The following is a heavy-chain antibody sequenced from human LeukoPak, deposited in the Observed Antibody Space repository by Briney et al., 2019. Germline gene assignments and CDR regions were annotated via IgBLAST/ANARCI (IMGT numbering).Heavy chain of an antibody. D-gene: IGHD3-22*01. J-gene: IGHJ4*02. CDR1: GFTFSSYS. CDR3: AGGYYYALGV. V-gene: IGHV3-21*01. Sequence: GGSLRLSCAASGFTFSSYSMNWVRQAPGKGLEWVSSISSSSSYIYYAHSVKGRFTISRDNAKNSLYLQMNSLRAEDTAVYYCAGGYYYALGVWGQGTLVTVSS. CDR2: ISSSSSYI.